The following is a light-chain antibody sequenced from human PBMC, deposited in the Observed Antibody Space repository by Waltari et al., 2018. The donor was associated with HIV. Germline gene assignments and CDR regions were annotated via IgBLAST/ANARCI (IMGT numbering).Light chain of an antibody. CDR2: GNI. J-gene: IGLJ3*02. CDR3: QSYDSSLSAWV. V-gene: IGLV1-40*01. Sequence: QPVLTQPPSVSGAPGLGVTASCTGSGSNIGAGYDVPWYQQLPGTAPKLLIYGNINRPSGVPDRFSASKSGTSASLAITGLQPEDEADYYCQSYDSSLSAWVFGGGTKLTVL. CDR1: GSNIGAGYD.